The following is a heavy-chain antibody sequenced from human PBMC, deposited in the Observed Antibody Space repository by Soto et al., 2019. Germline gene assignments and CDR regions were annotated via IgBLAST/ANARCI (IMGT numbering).Heavy chain of an antibody. Sequence: PGESLKISCKASGYSFTDYWIGWGRQMPGKGLEWMGVIYPGDSDTRYSPFFQGLVTISADKSINTAYLQLNSLKASDTGMYYCARQPLYDSSGYYPVNWGQGTLVTVSS. V-gene: IGHV5-51*01. CDR3: ARQPLYDSSGYYPVN. CDR1: GYSFTDYW. J-gene: IGHJ4*02. CDR2: IYPGDSDT. D-gene: IGHD3-22*01.